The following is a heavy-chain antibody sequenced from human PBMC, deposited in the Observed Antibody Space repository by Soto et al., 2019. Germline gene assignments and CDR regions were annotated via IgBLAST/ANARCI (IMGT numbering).Heavy chain of an antibody. V-gene: IGHV3-7*01. D-gene: IGHD3-22*01. CDR2: RKQDGSEK. CDR3: ARELVTMIVVVPLDY. CDR1: GFIFGHYW. J-gene: IGHJ4*02. Sequence: EVSLSLSCAASGFIFGHYWMSWVRQAPGKGSGWVANRKQDGSEKYYVDSVKGRFTISRDNAKNSLYLQMNSLRAEDTAVYYCARELVTMIVVVPLDYWGQGTLVTVSS.